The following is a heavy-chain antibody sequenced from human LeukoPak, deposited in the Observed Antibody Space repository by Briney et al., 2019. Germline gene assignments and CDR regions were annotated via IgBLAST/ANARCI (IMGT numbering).Heavy chain of an antibody. CDR3: AKGLNGYGSGSYSHLDAFDI. V-gene: IGHV3-23*01. Sequence: GGSLRLSCAASGFTFTNYVMNWVRQAPGKGLEWVSGISGSGGITYYADSVQGRFTISRDNSNSMLSLQMDSLRAEDTALYYCAKGLNGYGSGSYSHLDAFDIWGQGTLVTVSS. CDR2: ISGSGGIT. J-gene: IGHJ3*02. D-gene: IGHD3-10*01. CDR1: GFTFTNYV.